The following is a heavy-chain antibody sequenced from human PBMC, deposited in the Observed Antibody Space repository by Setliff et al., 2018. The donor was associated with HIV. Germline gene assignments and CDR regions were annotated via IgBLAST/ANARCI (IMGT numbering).Heavy chain of an antibody. CDR2: IYTSGTT. Sequence: SETLSLTCTVSGGSMNDYYWGWIRQPAGKGLEWIGRIYTSGTTYYNPSLKSRFSISIYKSKNQFSLRLSSVTAADTAVYYCAKTIGRYFDIFDNWGQGTLVTVSS. CDR3: AKTIGRYFDIFDN. D-gene: IGHD3-9*01. J-gene: IGHJ4*02. CDR1: GGSMNDYY. V-gene: IGHV4-4*07.